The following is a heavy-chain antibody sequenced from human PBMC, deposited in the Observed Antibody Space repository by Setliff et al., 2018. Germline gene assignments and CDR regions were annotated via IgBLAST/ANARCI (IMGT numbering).Heavy chain of an antibody. V-gene: IGHV2-5*01. CDR2: IYWSGER. CDR1: GFSHRSSGVG. Sequence: SGPTLMNPTPTLTLTCTFSGFSHRSSGVGVGWIRQPPGKALEWLAVIYWSGERRYSPSLRSRLSITWDTSKNQVVLTMTNVDPADTGTYYCARRPEVSGSGNFVRNFFDPWGQGTVVTVSS. CDR3: ARRPEVSGSGNFVRNFFDP. J-gene: IGHJ5*02. D-gene: IGHD3-10*01.